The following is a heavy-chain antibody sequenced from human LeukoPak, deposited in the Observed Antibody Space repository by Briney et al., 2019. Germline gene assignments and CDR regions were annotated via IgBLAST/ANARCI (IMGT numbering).Heavy chain of an antibody. D-gene: IGHD6-13*01. V-gene: IGHV1-2*02. CDR2: INPNSGGT. CDR3: ARDKEYSSSLLG. J-gene: IGHJ4*02. Sequence: ASVKVSCKASGYTFTGYYMHWVRQAPGQGLEWTGWINPNSGGTNYAQKFQGRVTMTRDTSISTAYMELSRLRSDDTAVYYCARDKEYSSSLLGWGQGTLVTVSS. CDR1: GYTFTGYY.